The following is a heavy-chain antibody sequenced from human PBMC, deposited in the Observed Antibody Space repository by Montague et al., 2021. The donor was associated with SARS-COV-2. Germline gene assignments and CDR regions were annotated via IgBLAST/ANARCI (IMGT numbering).Heavy chain of an antibody. CDR2: ISDSGST. D-gene: IGHD2-15*01. CDR3: ARHYSATLPAVY. V-gene: IGHV4-59*08. CDR1: GCSISSFY. Sequence: SETLSLTCTVSGCSISSFYWSWFRQPPGKGLEWIGYISDSGSTNYNPSLTSRVTMSVDTSKNQFSLKVNSVTAADTAVYYCARHYSATLPAVYWGQGTLVTVSS. J-gene: IGHJ4*02.